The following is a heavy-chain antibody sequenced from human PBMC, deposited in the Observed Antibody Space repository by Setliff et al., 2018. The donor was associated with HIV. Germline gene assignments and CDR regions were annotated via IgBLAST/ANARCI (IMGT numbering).Heavy chain of an antibody. CDR2: IYSTGST. V-gene: IGHV4-61*02. J-gene: IGHJ4*02. CDR1: GDSISSGGYY. CDR3: ARGREQQMVRRGEFYFDS. Sequence: SETLSLTCTVSGDSISSGGYYWSRIRQSAGKRLEWIGRIYSTGSTNYSPSLSNRVTISADTSRNQFSLNLSSMTAADTAVYYCARGREQQMVRRGEFYFDSWGQGTLVTVSS. D-gene: IGHD2-8*01.